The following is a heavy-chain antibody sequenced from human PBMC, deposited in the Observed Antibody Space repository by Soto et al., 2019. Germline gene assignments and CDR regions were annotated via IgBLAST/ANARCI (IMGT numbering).Heavy chain of an antibody. CDR1: GFTFSSYA. CDR2: ISGSGGST. J-gene: IGHJ4*02. Sequence: GGSLRLSCAASGFTFSSYAMSWVRQAPGKGLEWVSAISGSGGSTYYADSVKGRFTISRDNSKNTLYLQMNSLRAEDTAVYYCAKDWEDYDILTGYYRYWGQGTLVTVSS. CDR3: AKDWEDYDILTGYYRY. V-gene: IGHV3-23*01. D-gene: IGHD3-9*01.